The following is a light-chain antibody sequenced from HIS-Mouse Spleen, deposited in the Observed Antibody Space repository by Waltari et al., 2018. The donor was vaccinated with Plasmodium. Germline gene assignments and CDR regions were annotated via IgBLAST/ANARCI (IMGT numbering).Light chain of an antibody. CDR2: KDS. V-gene: IGLV3-25*03. CDR3: QSADSSGTPNWV. Sequence: SYELTQPPSVSVSPGQTARITCSGDALPKQYAYWYQQKPGQAPVLVIYKDSERPSGIHERLSGASSGTTVTLTISGVQAEDEADYYCQSADSSGTPNWVFGGGTKLTVL. CDR1: ALPKQY. J-gene: IGLJ3*02.